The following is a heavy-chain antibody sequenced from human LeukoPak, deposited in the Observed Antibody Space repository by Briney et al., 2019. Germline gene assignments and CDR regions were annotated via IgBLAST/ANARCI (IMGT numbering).Heavy chain of an antibody. CDR2: IYYSGST. Sequence: PSETLSLTCTVSGGSISSSTYFWGWIRQPPGKGLEWIGTIYYSGSTYYNPSRKSRVTISVDTSKNQFSLKLSSVTAADTAVYYRARHSPSRRWFGELGPRSQPESRSNFDYWGQGTLVTVSS. J-gene: IGHJ4*02. CDR3: ARHSPSRRWFGELGPRSQPESRSNFDY. CDR1: GGSISSSTYF. D-gene: IGHD3-10*01. V-gene: IGHV4-39*01.